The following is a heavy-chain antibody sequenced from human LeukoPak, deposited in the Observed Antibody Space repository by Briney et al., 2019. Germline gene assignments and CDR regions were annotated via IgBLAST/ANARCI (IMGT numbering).Heavy chain of an antibody. D-gene: IGHD6-6*01. CDR1: GYRFTSYW. CDR3: ARQYGSSNSFDY. Sequence: GASLNISCQGSGYRFTSYWIGWVRQMPGKGLEWMGIIYPGDSDTRYSPSFQGQVTISADKSISTAYLQWSSLKASDTAMYYCARQYGSSNSFDYWGQGTLVTVSS. CDR2: IYPGDSDT. J-gene: IGHJ4*02. V-gene: IGHV5-51*01.